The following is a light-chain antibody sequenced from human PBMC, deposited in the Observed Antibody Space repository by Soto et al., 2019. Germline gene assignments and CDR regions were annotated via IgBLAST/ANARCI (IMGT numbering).Light chain of an antibody. CDR2: GTS. V-gene: IGKV3-20*01. Sequence: DIVLTQSPGTLYLSPGERAALSCRASESVTGGYLAWYQQKPGQAPSLLIYGTSMKATGISDRFTGSGSGTDFTLTISRLKPEDFAVYYCQQYGSSPVTFGGGTKVEMK. J-gene: IGKJ4*01. CDR3: QQYGSSPVT. CDR1: ESVTGGY.